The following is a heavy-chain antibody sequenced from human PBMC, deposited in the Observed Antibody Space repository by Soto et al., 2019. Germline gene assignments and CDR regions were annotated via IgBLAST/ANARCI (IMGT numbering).Heavy chain of an antibody. Sequence: QVQLVESGGGVVQPGRSLRLSCAACGFTFSSYGMHWVRQAPGKGLEWVAVISYDGSETYYADSVKGRFTISRHNSKNTLYLQMNILRAEDTAVYYCAKDQIVATIRGFDFWGQGTLVTVSS. CDR3: AKDQIVATIRGFDF. CDR1: GFTFSSYG. V-gene: IGHV3-30*18. J-gene: IGHJ4*02. CDR2: ISYDGSET. D-gene: IGHD5-12*01.